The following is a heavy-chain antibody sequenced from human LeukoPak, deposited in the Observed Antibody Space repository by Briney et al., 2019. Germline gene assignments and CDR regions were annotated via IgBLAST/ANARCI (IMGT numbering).Heavy chain of an antibody. V-gene: IGHV3-30*18. CDR2: ISHDGNNK. CDR1: GITFSTYG. D-gene: IGHD3-10*01. Sequence: GRSLRLSCAASGITFSTYGMYWVRQAPGKGLEWVAVISHDGNNKYYADSVKGRFTISRDDSKNTLYLQMNSLRAEDTAVYYCAKDWGSSGRGVFDYWGQGTLVTVSS. CDR3: AKDWGSSGRGVFDY. J-gene: IGHJ4*02.